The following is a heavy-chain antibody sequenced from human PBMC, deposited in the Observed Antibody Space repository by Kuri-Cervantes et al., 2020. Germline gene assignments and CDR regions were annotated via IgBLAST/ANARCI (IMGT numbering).Heavy chain of an antibody. J-gene: IGHJ4*02. CDR2: ISAYNGNT. Sequence: ASVKVSCKASGYTFTSYGISWVRQAPGQGLEWMGWISAYNGNTNYAQKFQGRVTMTEDTSTDTAYMELSSLRSADTAVYYCARDYVWGSYRLIDYWGQGTLVTVSS. V-gene: IGHV1-18*01. D-gene: IGHD3-16*02. CDR3: ARDYVWGSYRLIDY. CDR1: GYTFTSYG.